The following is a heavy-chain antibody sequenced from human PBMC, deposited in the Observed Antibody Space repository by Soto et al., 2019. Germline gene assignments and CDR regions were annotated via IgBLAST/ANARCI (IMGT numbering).Heavy chain of an antibody. CDR3: AREVLGDYSSSAGSYFDY. Sequence: PSETLSLTCTVSGGSISSSSYYWGWIRQPPGKGLEWIGSIYYSGSTYYNPSLKSRVTISVDTSKNQFSLKLSSVTAADTAVYYCAREVLGDYSSSAGSYFDYWGQGTLVTVSS. CDR2: IYYSGST. CDR1: GGSISSSSYY. V-gene: IGHV4-39*07. J-gene: IGHJ4*02. D-gene: IGHD6-6*01.